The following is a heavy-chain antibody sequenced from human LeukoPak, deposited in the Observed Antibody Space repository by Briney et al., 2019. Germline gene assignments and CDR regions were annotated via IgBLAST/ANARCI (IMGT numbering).Heavy chain of an antibody. CDR2: ISYDGSNK. J-gene: IGHJ3*01. Sequence: GGSLRLSCAASGFTFSSYAMHWVRQAPGKGLEWVAVISYDGSNKYYADSVKGRFTISRDNSKNTLYLQMNSLRAEDTAVYYCARDTHYAFNLWGQGTMVTVS. V-gene: IGHV3-30-3*01. CDR1: GFTFSSYA. CDR3: ARDTHYAFNL.